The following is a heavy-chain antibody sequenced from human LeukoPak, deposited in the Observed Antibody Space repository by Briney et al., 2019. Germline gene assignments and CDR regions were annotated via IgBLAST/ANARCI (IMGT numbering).Heavy chain of an antibody. D-gene: IGHD3-22*01. CDR1: GFTFSRNA. V-gene: IGHV3-23*01. J-gene: IGHJ4*02. CDR2: ISGNGLGT. Sequence: GGSPRLSCAASGFTFSRNAMSWVRQAPGKGLEWVAAISGNGLGTYYADSVKGRFNISRDNSRNTLYLQMNSLRIEDTAFYYCAKDANYLRSSGYLIPIDFWGQGTLVTVSS. CDR3: AKDANYLRSSGYLIPIDF.